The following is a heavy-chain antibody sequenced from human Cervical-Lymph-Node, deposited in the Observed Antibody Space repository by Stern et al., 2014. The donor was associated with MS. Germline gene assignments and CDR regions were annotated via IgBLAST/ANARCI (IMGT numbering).Heavy chain of an antibody. CDR2: ISSSGSTI. D-gene: IGHD5-12*01. CDR3: ARKEGVATINAAFDI. J-gene: IGHJ3*02. V-gene: IGHV3-11*01. CDR1: GFTFSDYY. Sequence: VHLVESGGGLVKPGGSLRLSCAASGFTFSDYYMSWIRQAPGKGLEWFSFISSSGSTIYYADSVKGRFTISRDNAKNSLYLQMNSLRAEDTAMYYCARKEGVATINAAFDIWGQGTVVTVSS.